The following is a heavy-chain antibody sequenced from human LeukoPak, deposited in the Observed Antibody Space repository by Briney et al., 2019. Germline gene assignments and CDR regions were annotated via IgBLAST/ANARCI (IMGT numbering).Heavy chain of an antibody. V-gene: IGHV1-18*01. D-gene: IGHD5-18*01. CDR1: GYTFTSYG. J-gene: IGHJ5*02. Sequence: ASVKVSCKASGYTFTSYGISWARQAPGQGLEWMGWISAYNGNTNYAQKLQGRVTMTTDTSTSTAYMELRSLRSDDTAVYYCARAVDTAMMGNFDPWGQGTLVTVSS. CDR3: ARAVDTAMMGNFDP. CDR2: ISAYNGNT.